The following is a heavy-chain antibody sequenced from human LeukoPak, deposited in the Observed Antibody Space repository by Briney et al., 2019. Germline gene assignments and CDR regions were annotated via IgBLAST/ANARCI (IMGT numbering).Heavy chain of an antibody. D-gene: IGHD1-26*01. V-gene: IGHV3-74*01. CDR2: INTDGSST. CDR3: AREWELPRAGGYYFDY. CDR1: GFTFSSYW. Sequence: GGSLRLSCAASGFTFSSYWMHWVRQAPGKGLVWVSRINTDGSSTSYADSVKGRFTISRDNAKNTLYLQMNSLRAEDTAVYYCAREWELPRAGGYYFDYWGQGTLVTVSS. J-gene: IGHJ4*02.